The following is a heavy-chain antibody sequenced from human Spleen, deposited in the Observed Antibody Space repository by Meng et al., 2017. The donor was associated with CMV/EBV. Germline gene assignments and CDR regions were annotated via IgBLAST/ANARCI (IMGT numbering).Heavy chain of an antibody. Sequence: LSLTCAASGFTFDDYDMSWVRQAPGKGLEWVSGIKWNGGSTGYADSVRGRFTISRDNAKNSLYLQMNSLRAEDTALYYCARDAYWGQGTLVTVSS. J-gene: IGHJ4*02. CDR1: GFTFDDYD. V-gene: IGHV3-20*04. CDR3: ARDAY. CDR2: IKWNGGST.